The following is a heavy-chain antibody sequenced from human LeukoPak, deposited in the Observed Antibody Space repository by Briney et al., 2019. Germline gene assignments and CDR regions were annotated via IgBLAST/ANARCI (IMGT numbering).Heavy chain of an antibody. CDR1: GYTFTGYY. CDR2: INPSGGST. CDR3: AGENTMVRGPRGWFDP. Sequence: ASVKVSCKASGYTFTGYYMHWVRQAPGQGLEWMGIINPSGGSTSYAQKFQGRVTMTRDTSTSTVYMELSSLRSEDTAVYYCAGENTMVRGPRGWFDPWGQGTLVTVSS. J-gene: IGHJ5*02. V-gene: IGHV1-46*01. D-gene: IGHD3-10*01.